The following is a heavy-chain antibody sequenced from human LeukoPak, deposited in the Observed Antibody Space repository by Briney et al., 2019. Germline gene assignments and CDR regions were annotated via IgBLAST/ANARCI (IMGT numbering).Heavy chain of an antibody. J-gene: IGHJ4*02. CDR2: INHSGST. V-gene: IGHV4-34*01. CDR3: ARSWAPGYCSSTTCYNFDY. Sequence: SETLSLTCAVYGGSFSGYYWSWIRQPPGKGLEWIGEINHSGSTNYNPSLKSRVTISVDTSKNQFSLKLSSVTAADTAVYYCARSWAPGYCSSTTCYNFDYWGQGTLVTVSS. D-gene: IGHD2-2*02. CDR1: GGSFSGYY.